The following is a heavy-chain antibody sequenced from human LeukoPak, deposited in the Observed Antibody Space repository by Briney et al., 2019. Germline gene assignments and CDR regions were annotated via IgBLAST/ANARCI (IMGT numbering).Heavy chain of an antibody. CDR3: AKEESAGIPYAEYFQH. Sequence: GGSLRLSCAASGFTVSSNYMSWVRQAPGKGLEWVSVIYSGGSTYYADSVKGRFTISRDNSKNTLYLQMNSLRAEDTAVYYCAKEESAGIPYAEYFQHWGQGTLVTVSS. CDR1: GFTVSSNY. D-gene: IGHD6-13*01. CDR2: IYSGGST. V-gene: IGHV3-53*01. J-gene: IGHJ1*01.